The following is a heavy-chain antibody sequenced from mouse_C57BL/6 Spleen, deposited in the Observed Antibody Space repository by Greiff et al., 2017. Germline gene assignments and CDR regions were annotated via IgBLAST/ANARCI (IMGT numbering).Heavy chain of an antibody. CDR1: GFTFSDYG. CDR2: ISSGSSTI. V-gene: IGHV5-17*01. D-gene: IGHD1-1*01. Sequence: EVKLVESGGGLVKPGGSLKLSCAASGFTFSDYGMHWVRQAPEKGLEWVAYISSGSSTIYYADTVKGRFTISRDNAKNTLFLQMTSLRSEDTAMYYCARPVKIGYAMDYWGQGTSVTVSS. CDR3: ARPVKIGYAMDY. J-gene: IGHJ4*01.